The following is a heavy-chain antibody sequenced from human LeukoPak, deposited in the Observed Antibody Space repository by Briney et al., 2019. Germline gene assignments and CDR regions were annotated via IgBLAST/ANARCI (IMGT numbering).Heavy chain of an antibody. V-gene: IGHV1-8*02. D-gene: IGHD5-24*01. CDR1: GYTFKNYD. CDR3: ARATPGGLHGYSFDY. J-gene: IGHJ4*02. CDR2: MNPNSGNT. Sequence: ASVKISCKASGYTFKNYDINWVRQATGQGLEWMGWMNPNSGNTGFAQKFQDRVSMTRDTSINTAYMELTSLRSGDTAVYYCARATPGGLHGYSFDYWGQGTVVTVYS.